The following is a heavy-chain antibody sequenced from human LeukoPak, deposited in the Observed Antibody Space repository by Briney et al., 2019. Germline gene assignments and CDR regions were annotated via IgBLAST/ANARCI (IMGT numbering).Heavy chain of an antibody. V-gene: IGHV4-39*01. J-gene: IGHJ3*02. D-gene: IGHD3-3*01. CDR3: AKARPYDSEGSGSSGAYDI. CDR1: GGSISSSSYY. CDR2: IYYRGST. Sequence: PSETLSLTCTVSGGSISSSSYYWGWIRQPPGKGLEWIGNIYYRGSTYYNPSLKSRVTISVDTSKNQFSLKLSSVTAADTAVYYCAKARPYDSEGSGSSGAYDIWGQGTMVTVST.